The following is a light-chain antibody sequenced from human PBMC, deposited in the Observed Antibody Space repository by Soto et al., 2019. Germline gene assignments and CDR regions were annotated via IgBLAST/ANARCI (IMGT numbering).Light chain of an antibody. CDR2: GAS. CDR1: QTINNN. V-gene: IGKV3-15*01. CDR3: QHYNNLPQT. Sequence: VTRQALATVSGKQEERDTLSCMASQTINNNVAWYQLKVGQVPRLLIYGASTRATDVPARFSGSGSGTEFTLTICSLQSEDFAEYHCQHYNNLPQTFGEGANVDIK. J-gene: IGKJ1*01.